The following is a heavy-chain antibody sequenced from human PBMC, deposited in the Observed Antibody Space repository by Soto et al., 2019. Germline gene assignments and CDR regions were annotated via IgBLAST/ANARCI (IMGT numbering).Heavy chain of an antibody. Sequence: ASVNVSCKASGYTFTSYGISWVRQAPGQGLEWMGWISAYNGNTNYAQKLQGRVTMTTDTSTSTAYMELRSLRSDDTAVYYCARLDPYCGGDCYYAFDIWGQGTMVTVSS. J-gene: IGHJ3*02. CDR1: GYTFTSYG. CDR2: ISAYNGNT. CDR3: ARLDPYCGGDCYYAFDI. D-gene: IGHD2-21*02. V-gene: IGHV1-18*01.